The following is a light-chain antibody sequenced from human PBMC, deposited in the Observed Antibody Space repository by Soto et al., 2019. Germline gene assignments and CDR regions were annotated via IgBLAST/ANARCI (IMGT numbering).Light chain of an antibody. Sequence: EIVLTQSPGTLSLSPGEGATLSCRASHSVASTYLAWYQQKPGLAPRLIIYGSSNRASGTPDRFSGGGSGTDCTLTIRRLEPEDFAVYYCQQYGSSSLTFGRGTKLEIK. CDR2: GSS. CDR1: HSVASTY. CDR3: QQYGSSSLT. V-gene: IGKV3-20*01. J-gene: IGKJ2*01.